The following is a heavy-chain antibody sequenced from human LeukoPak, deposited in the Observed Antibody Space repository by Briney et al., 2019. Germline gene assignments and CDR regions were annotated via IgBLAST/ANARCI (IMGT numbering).Heavy chain of an antibody. J-gene: IGHJ4*02. D-gene: IGHD3-10*01. CDR3: ARSDKVWFGESLFDY. Sequence: GGSLRLSCAASGFTFSTYWMSWVRQAPGKGLEWVANINQDGSEKYCVDSVKGRFTISRDNAKKSLYLQMNSLRAEDTAVYYCARSDKVWFGESLFDYWGQGTLVTVSS. CDR2: INQDGSEK. V-gene: IGHV3-7*01. CDR1: GFTFSTYW.